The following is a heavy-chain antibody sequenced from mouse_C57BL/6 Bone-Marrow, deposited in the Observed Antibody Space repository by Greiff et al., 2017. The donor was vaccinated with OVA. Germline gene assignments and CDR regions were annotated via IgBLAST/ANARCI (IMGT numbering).Heavy chain of an antibody. CDR1: GYTFTNYW. V-gene: IGHV1-63*01. CDR3: ARLYYGSLFDY. D-gene: IGHD1-1*01. CDR2: IYPGGGYT. Sequence: VKLMESGAELVRPGTSVKMSCKASGYTFTNYWIGWAKQRPGHGLEWIGDIYPGGGYTNYNEKFKGKATLTADKSSSTAYMQFSSLTSEDSAIYYCARLYYGSLFDYWGQGTTLTVSS. J-gene: IGHJ2*01.